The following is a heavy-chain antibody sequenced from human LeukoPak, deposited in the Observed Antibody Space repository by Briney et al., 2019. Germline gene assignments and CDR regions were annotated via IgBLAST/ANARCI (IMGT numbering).Heavy chain of an antibody. D-gene: IGHD2-2*03. J-gene: IGHJ4*02. Sequence: SETLSLTCTVSGGSISSSSYYWGWIRQPPGKGLEWIGSIYYSGSTYYNPSLKSRVTISVDTSKNQSSLKLSSVTAADTAVYYCARLMGPGYCSSTSCYVGAYYLDYWGQGTLVTVSS. CDR1: GGSISSSSYY. V-gene: IGHV4-39*01. CDR3: ARLMGPGYCSSTSCYVGAYYLDY. CDR2: IYYSGST.